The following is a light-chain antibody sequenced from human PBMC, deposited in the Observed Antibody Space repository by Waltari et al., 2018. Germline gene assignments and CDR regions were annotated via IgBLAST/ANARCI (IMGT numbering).Light chain of an antibody. Sequence: QSALTQPASVSGSPGQSITISCTGTSGDVGGYNLVSWYQHHPGQAPEPMIYEVSERPCGVANRFTGSKSDCTASLTISGVQADDEADYYCSSYTNTRIYVFGTGTKVTVL. CDR3: SSYTNTRIYV. CDR2: EVS. V-gene: IGLV2-14*02. CDR1: SGDVGGYNL. J-gene: IGLJ1*01.